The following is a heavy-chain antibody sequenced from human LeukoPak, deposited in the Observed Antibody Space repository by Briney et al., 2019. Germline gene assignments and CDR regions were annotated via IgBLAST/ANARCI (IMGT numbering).Heavy chain of an antibody. CDR2: TYPGDSDT. Sequence: GESLKISCKGSGYRFTHYWIAWVRQMPGKGLEWMGITYPGDSDTRYSPSFRGQVPFSADKSINTAYLQWGSLKASDTAMYYCARQDGGSSPGDYWGQGTLVTVSS. D-gene: IGHD4-23*01. CDR1: GYRFTHYW. CDR3: ARQDGGSSPGDY. J-gene: IGHJ4*02. V-gene: IGHV5-51*01.